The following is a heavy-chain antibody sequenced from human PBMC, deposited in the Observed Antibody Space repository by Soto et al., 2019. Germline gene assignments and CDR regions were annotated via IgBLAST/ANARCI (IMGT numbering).Heavy chain of an antibody. CDR3: AKVSHLPRYYSGMDV. Sequence: GGSLRLSCAASGFTFSSYAMSWVRQAPGKGLEWVSAISGSGGSTYYADSVKGRFTISRDNSKNTLYLQVNSLRAEDTAVYYCAKVSHLPRYYSGMDVWGQGTTVTVSS. V-gene: IGHV3-23*01. CDR2: ISGSGGST. J-gene: IGHJ6*02. CDR1: GFTFSSYA.